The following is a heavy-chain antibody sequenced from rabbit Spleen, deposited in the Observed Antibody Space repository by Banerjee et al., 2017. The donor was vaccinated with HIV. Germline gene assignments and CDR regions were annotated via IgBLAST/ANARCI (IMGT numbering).Heavy chain of an antibody. V-gene: IGHV1S40*01. CDR3: ARETSSGWGIVSFYFSL. CDR2: IYADNSGDT. CDR1: GFSFSSRYS. J-gene: IGHJ4*01. Sequence: QSLEESGGDLVKPGASLTLTCTASGFSFSSRYSMCWVRQAPGKGLEWIACIYADNSGDTYYASWAKGRFTISKTSSTTVTLQMTSLTAADTATYFCARETSSGWGIVSFYFSLWGPGTLVTVS. D-gene: IGHD4-1*01.